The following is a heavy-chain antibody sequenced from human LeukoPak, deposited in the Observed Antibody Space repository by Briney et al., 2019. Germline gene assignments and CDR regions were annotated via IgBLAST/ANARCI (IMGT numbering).Heavy chain of an antibody. V-gene: IGHV5-10-1*01. CDR3: ARQPEGTWFDP. CDR1: GYSFTSNW. J-gene: IGHJ5*02. D-gene: IGHD1-1*01. Sequence: GESLKISCKGSGYSFTSNWISWVRQMPGKGLELMGRIDPSDSYTNYSPSFQGHVTISADKSISTAYLQWSSLKASDTAMYYCARQPEGTWFDPWGQGTLVTVSS. CDR2: IDPSDSYT.